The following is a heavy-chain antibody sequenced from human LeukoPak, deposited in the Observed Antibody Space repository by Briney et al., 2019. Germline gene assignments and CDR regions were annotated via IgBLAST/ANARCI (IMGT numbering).Heavy chain of an antibody. CDR3: ARGLSRYYGSGSYGDY. CDR2: MNPNSGNT. D-gene: IGHD3-10*01. J-gene: IGHJ4*02. Sequence: ASVKVSCKASGYTFTSYDINWVRQATGQGLEWMGWMNPNSGNTGYAQKFQGRVTMTRNTSISTAYMELSSLRSEDTAVYYCARGLSRYYGSGSYGDYWGQGTLVTVSS. V-gene: IGHV1-8*01. CDR1: GYTFTSYD.